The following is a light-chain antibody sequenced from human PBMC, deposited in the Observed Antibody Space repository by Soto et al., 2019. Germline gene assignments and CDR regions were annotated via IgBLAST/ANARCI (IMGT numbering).Light chain of an antibody. V-gene: IGKV3-15*01. CDR2: GAS. CDR1: QSVSSN. Sequence: EIVMTQSPATLSVSPGERATLSCRSSQSVSSNLAWYQHKPGQAPRLLIYGASTRATGIPARFSGSGSGTEFSLTISSLQSEDFAVYYCQQYSKWPITFGQGTRLEIK. CDR3: QQYSKWPIT. J-gene: IGKJ5*01.